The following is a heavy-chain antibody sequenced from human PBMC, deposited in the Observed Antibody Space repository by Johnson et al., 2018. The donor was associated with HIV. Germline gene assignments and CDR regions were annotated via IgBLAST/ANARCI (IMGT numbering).Heavy chain of an antibody. D-gene: IGHD4-17*01. V-gene: IGHV3-11*04. J-gene: IGHJ3*02. Sequence: QVQLVESGGGVVKPGGSLRLSCAASGFTFSDYYMTWIRQAPGKGLEWVSYISRSGSTIYYADSVKGRFTISRDNAKNSLYLQMNSLRVEDTALYYCARPADYGDYSRDAFEIWGQGTMVTVSS. CDR2: ISRSGSTI. CDR3: ARPADYGDYSRDAFEI. CDR1: GFTFSDYY.